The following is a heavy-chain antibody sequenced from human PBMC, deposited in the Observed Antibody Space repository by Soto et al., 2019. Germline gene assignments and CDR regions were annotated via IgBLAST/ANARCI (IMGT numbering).Heavy chain of an antibody. CDR2: IKSKTDGGTT. CDR1: GFTFSNAW. CDR3: TVGGDSNLRATKDIFDY. D-gene: IGHD1-26*01. J-gene: IGHJ4*02. V-gene: IGHV3-15*07. Sequence: GGSLRLSCAASGFTFSNAWMNWVRQAPGKGLEWVGRIKSKTDGGTTDYAAPVKGRFTISRDDSKNTLYLQMNSLKTEDTAVYYCTVGGDSNLRATKDIFDYWGQGTLVTVSS.